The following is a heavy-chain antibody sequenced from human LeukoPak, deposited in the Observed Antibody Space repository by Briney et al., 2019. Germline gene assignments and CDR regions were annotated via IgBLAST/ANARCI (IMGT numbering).Heavy chain of an antibody. D-gene: IGHD3-10*01. J-gene: IGHJ6*02. V-gene: IGHV3-23*01. CDR3: ARANYGSGSNYYYGLDV. CDR2: VSGSGTTT. Sequence: RSLRLSCAASGFTFGNYAMSWVRQAPGKGLEWVSGVSGSGTTTYYADSVKGRFTISRDNSKNTLYLQINSLRAEDTAVYYCARANYGSGSNYYYGLDVWGQGTTVTVSS. CDR1: GFTFGNYA.